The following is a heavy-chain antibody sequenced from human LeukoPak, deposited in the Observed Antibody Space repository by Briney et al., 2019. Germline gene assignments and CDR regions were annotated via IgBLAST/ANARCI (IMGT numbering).Heavy chain of an antibody. CDR1: GSTFSSYE. J-gene: IGHJ5*02. CDR2: ISSSGSTI. Sequence: TGGSLRLSCAASGSTFSSYEMNWVRQAPGKGLEWVSYISSSGSTIYYADSVKGRFTISRENSKNTLYLQMNSLRAEDTAVYYCATSGGSYWSWGQGTLVTVSS. CDR3: ATSGGSYWS. V-gene: IGHV3-48*03. D-gene: IGHD1-26*01.